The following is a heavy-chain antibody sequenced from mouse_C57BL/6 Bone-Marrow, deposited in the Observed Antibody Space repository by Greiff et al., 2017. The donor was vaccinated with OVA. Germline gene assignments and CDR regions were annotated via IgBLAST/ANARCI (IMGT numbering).Heavy chain of an antibody. CDR3: ARGYSNYRYYFDY. V-gene: IGHV1-82*01. CDR1: GYAFSSSW. D-gene: IGHD2-5*01. J-gene: IGHJ2*01. CDR2: IYPGDGDT. Sequence: VQLQQSGPELVKPGASVKISCKASGYAFSSSWMNWVKQRPGKGLEWIGRIYPGDGDTNYNGKFKGKATLTADKSSSTAYMQLSSLTSEDSAVYFCARGYSNYRYYFDYWGQGTTLTVSS.